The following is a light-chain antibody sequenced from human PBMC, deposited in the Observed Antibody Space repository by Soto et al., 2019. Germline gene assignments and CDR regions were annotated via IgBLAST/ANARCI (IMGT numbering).Light chain of an antibody. Sequence: QSVLTQPASVSGSPGQSITISCTGSSSDVGDYNYVSWYQQHPGKAPKLMIYEVSNRPSGVSNRFSGSKSGNTASLTISGLQAEEEADYYCNSFTSRSTFVFGTGTKVTVL. CDR1: SSDVGDYNY. CDR3: NSFTSRSTFV. CDR2: EVS. J-gene: IGLJ1*01. V-gene: IGLV2-14*01.